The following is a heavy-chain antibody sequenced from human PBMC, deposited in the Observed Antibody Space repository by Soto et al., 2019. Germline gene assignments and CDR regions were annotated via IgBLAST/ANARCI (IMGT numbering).Heavy chain of an antibody. CDR2: ISYDGSNK. V-gene: IGHV3-30-3*01. CDR1: GFTFSSYA. J-gene: IGHJ4*02. D-gene: IGHD2-15*01. CDR3: ARGSVVAKYYFDY. Sequence: GGSLRLSCAASGFTFSSYAVHWVRKAPGKGLEWVAVISYDGSNKYYADSVKGRFTISRDNSKNTLYLQMNSLRAEDTAVYYCARGSVVAKYYFDYWGQGTLVTVSS.